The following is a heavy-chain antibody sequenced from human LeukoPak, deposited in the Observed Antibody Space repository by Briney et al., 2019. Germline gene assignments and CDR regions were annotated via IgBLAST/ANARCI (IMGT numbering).Heavy chain of an antibody. V-gene: IGHV4-61*02. CDR2: IYNSGRT. CDR1: GGSISSGRYY. CDR3: ARGPDDQLQWEQGDY. D-gene: IGHD1-26*01. Sequence: SETLSLTCTASGGSISSGRYYRSCIRQPAGKGLEWIGRIYNSGRTNYNPSLKSRGTISVDTSKNPIALTMSSVVAAVTNGDYCARGPDDQLQWEQGDYWGQGTLVTVSS. J-gene: IGHJ4*02.